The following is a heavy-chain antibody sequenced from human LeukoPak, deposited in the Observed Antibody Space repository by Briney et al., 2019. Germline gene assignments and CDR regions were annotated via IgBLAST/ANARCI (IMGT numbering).Heavy chain of an antibody. CDR1: GYTFTGCY. CDR3: ARGAGYCSGGSCSKYDY. CDR2: INPNSGGT. V-gene: IGHV1-2*02. D-gene: IGHD2-15*01. Sequence: ASVTVSCKASGYTFTGCYMHWVRQAPGQGLEWMGWINPNSGGTKYAQKFQGRVTMTRDTSISTAYMELSRLRSDDTAVYYCARGAGYCSGGSCSKYDYWGQGTLVTVSS. J-gene: IGHJ4*02.